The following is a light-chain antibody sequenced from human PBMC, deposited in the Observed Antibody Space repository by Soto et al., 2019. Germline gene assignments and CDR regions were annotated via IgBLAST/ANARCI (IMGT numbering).Light chain of an antibody. CDR1: QSVSSW. CDR2: DAA. J-gene: IGKJ1*01. V-gene: IGKV1-5*01. Sequence: IHLTQSPSSLSSSVGDIVTITFLASQSVSSWLALYQQKPGKAPKLLIYDAATLKSGVPSRFSGSEARTEFTLTISSLQPDDFATYYCQQYNSYPWTFGQGTKVDI. CDR3: QQYNSYPWT.